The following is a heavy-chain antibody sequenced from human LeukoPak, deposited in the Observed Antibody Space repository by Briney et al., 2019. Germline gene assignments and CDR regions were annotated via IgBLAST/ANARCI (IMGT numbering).Heavy chain of an antibody. D-gene: IGHD1-1*01. CDR1: GFTFSNFN. J-gene: IGHJ4*02. CDR2: ISSSTSSI. CDR3: ARGGSGNWNAPFDY. V-gene: IGHV3-21*01. Sequence: PGGSLRLSCAASGFTFSNFNMNWVRQAPGKGLEWVSSISSSTSSIYYADSVKGRFTISRDNAKNSLYLQMNSLRTEDTAVYYCARGGSGNWNAPFDYWGQGTLVTVSS.